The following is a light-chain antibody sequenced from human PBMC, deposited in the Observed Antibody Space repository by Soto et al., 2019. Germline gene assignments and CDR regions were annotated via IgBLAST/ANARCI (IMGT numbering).Light chain of an antibody. Sequence: EIVMTQSPATLSVSPGERATLSCRASQSVSSNLAWYQQKPGQAPRLLIYGASTRATGIPARFSGSGSGTEFTLTISSLQSEDSAVYYCQHYNNWPPWTFGQETKVEIK. CDR3: QHYNNWPPWT. CDR1: QSVSSN. J-gene: IGKJ1*01. CDR2: GAS. V-gene: IGKV3-15*01.